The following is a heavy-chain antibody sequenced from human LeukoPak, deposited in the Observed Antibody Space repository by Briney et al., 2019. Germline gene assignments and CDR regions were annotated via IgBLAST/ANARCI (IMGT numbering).Heavy chain of an antibody. D-gene: IGHD3-10*01. CDR1: GFPFSSYW. J-gene: IGHJ4*02. CDR2: INSYASRT. Sequence: GGPLRLSCAASGFPFSSYWMHWLRQAPGQGLVWVSRINSYASRTTSADSVKGRFTISRDHAKHTPYPQMNSLRAEDTAMDYCVSFASGIWSYWGQGTLVTVSS. V-gene: IGHV3-74*01. CDR3: VSFASGIWSY.